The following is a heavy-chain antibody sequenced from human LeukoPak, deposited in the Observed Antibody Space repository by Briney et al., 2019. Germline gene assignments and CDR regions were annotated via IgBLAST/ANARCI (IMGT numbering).Heavy chain of an antibody. CDR1: GFTFSSYA. CDR3: AKDKGSWYGYFDY. Sequence: GGSLRLSCAASGFTFSSYAMSWVRQAPGKGLEWVSAISGSGGSTYYADSVKGRFIISRDNSKNTLYLQMNSLRAEDTAVYYCAKDKGSWYGYFDYWGQGTLVTVSS. J-gene: IGHJ4*02. V-gene: IGHV3-23*01. D-gene: IGHD6-13*01. CDR2: ISGSGGST.